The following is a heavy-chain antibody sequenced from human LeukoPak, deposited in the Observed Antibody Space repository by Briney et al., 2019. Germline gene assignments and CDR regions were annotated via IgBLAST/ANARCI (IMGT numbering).Heavy chain of an antibody. CDR3: ARVGAVAGTYYYYYYGMDV. J-gene: IGHJ6*02. CDR1: GYTFTGYY. V-gene: IGHV1-2*02. D-gene: IGHD6-19*01. CDR2: INPNSGGT. Sequence: GASVKVSCKASGYTFTGYYMHWVRQAPGQGLEWMGWINPNSGGTNYAQKFQGRVTMTRDTSISTAYMELSTLRSDDTAVYYCARVGAVAGTYYYYYYGMDVWGQGTTVTVSS.